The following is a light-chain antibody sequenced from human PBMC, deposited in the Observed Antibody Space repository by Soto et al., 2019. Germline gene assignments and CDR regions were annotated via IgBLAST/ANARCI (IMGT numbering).Light chain of an antibody. J-gene: IGLJ1*01. CDR3: CSYAGGTTSYV. CDR2: EGS. V-gene: IGLV2-23*01. CDR1: SSDIGSYNL. Sequence: QSALTQPASVSGSPGQSITISCTGTSSDIGSYNLVSWYQQHPDKAPKLMIYEGSEWPSGVSNRFSGSKSANTAALTISGLQAEDEADYYCCSYAGGTTSYVFGTGTKVTVL.